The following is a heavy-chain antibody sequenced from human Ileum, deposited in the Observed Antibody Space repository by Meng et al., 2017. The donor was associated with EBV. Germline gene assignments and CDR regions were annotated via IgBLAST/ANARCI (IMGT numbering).Heavy chain of an antibody. D-gene: IGHD3-22*01. CDR1: GDSDSSNSAA. Sequence: LQQQRPGLVNPSTSPSLTCPIAGDSDSSNSAAWNWIRQSPSRGFEWLGRTDYRSKWYNDYAVSVKSRLTINPDTSKNQFSLQLNSVTPEDTAVYYCARDSSSSAYSPFDYWGQGTLVTVSS. CDR3: ARDSSSSAYSPFDY. J-gene: IGHJ4*02. V-gene: IGHV6-1*01. CDR2: TDYRSKWYN.